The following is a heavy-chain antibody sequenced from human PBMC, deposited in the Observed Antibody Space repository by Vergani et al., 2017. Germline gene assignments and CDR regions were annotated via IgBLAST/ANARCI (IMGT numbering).Heavy chain of an antibody. CDR2: ISAYNGNT. CDR1: GYTFTSYG. V-gene: IGHV1-18*01. CDR3: ARPDYYDSSGYYYGWFDP. J-gene: IGHJ5*02. Sequence: QVQLVQSGAEVKKPGASVKVSCKASGYTFTSYGISWVRQAPGQGLEWMGWISAYNGNTNYAQKLQGRVTMTTDTSTSTAYMELRSLRSDDTAVYYCARPDYYDSSGYYYGWFDPWGQGTLVTVSS. D-gene: IGHD3-22*01.